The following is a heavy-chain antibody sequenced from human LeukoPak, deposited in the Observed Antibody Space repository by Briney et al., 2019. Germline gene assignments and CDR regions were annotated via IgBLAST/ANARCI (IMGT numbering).Heavy chain of an antibody. CDR1: GGSISSSSYY. D-gene: IGHD3/OR15-3a*01. CDR3: ARVYYDLPVRGYYFDY. CDR2: IYYSGST. J-gene: IGHJ4*02. V-gene: IGHV4-39*07. Sequence: PSETLSLTCTVSGGSISSSSYYWGWIRQPPGKGLEWIGSIYYSGSTYYNPSLKSRVTISVDTSKNQFSLKLSSVTAADTAVYYCARVYYDLPVRGYYFDYWGRGTLVTVSS.